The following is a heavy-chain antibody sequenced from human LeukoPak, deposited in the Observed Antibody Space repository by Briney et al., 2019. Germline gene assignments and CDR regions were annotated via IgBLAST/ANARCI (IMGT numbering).Heavy chain of an antibody. V-gene: IGHV1-18*01. CDR3: AREPRPLIVVVPAANYYYMDV. CDR1: GYTFTSYG. Sequence: ASVKVSCKASGYTFTSYGISWVRQAPGQGLEWMGWISAYNGNTNYAQKLQGRVTMTTDTSTSTAYMELRGLRSDDTAVYYCAREPRPLIVVVPAANYYYMDVWGKGTTVTVSS. J-gene: IGHJ6*03. D-gene: IGHD2-2*01. CDR2: ISAYNGNT.